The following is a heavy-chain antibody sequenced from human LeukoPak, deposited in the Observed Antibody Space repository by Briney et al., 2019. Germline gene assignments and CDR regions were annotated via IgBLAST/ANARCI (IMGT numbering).Heavy chain of an antibody. CDR2: LYSGGST. J-gene: IGHJ4*02. CDR1: GFSFSSYE. V-gene: IGHV3-66*01. Sequence: PGGSLRLSCAASGFSFSSYEMSWVRQAAGEGLEWVSVLYSGGSTYYADSVKGRFTISRDNSKNTLYLQMNSLRAEDTAVYYCAREAVAGNPPYIDYWGQGTLVTVSS. D-gene: IGHD6-19*01. CDR3: AREAVAGNPPYIDY.